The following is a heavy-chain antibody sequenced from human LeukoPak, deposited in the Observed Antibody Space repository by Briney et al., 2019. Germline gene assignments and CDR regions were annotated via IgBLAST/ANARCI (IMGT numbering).Heavy chain of an antibody. Sequence: KPSETLSLTCAVYGGSFSGYYWSWIRQPPGKGLEWLGEINHSGSTNYNPSLKSRVTISVDTSKNQFSLKLSSVTAADTAVYYCARVRASPASGMATTYYFDYWGQGTLVTVSS. J-gene: IGHJ4*02. CDR2: INHSGST. CDR3: ARVRASPASGMATTYYFDY. D-gene: IGHD5-24*01. V-gene: IGHV4-34*01. CDR1: GGSFSGYY.